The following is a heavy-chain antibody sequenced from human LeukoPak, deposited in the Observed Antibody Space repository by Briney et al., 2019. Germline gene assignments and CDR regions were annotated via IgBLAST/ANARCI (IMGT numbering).Heavy chain of an antibody. V-gene: IGHV1-2*02. CDR3: ARDSLPAGTSDQ. D-gene: IGHD1/OR15-1a*01. CDR1: GYTFTGYY. CDR2: INPNSGGT. Sequence: GASVKVSCKASGYTFTGYYMHWVRQAPGQGLEWMGWINPNSGGTNYAQKLQGRVTMTTDTSTSTAYIELRSLRSDDTAVYYCARDSLPAGTSDQWGQGTLVTVSS. J-gene: IGHJ4*02.